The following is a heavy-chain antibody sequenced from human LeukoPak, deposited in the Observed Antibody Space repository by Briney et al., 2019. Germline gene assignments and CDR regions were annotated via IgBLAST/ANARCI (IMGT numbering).Heavy chain of an antibody. CDR3: ARSDGYCSSTSCYSRGPHPYYFDY. CDR2: MYYSGST. V-gene: IGHV4-59*08. CDR1: GGSISSYY. D-gene: IGHD2-2*01. Sequence: SETLSLTCTVSGGSISSYYWSWIRQPPGKGLEWIGYMYYSGSTNYNPSPKSRVTISVDPSKNQFSLKLSSVTAADTAVYYCARSDGYCSSTSCYSRGPHPYYFDYRGQGTLVTVSS. J-gene: IGHJ4*02.